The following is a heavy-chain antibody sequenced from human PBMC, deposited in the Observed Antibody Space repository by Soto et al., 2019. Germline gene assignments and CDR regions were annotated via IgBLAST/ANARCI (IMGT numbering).Heavy chain of an antibody. V-gene: IGHV4-38-2*01. D-gene: IGHD3-9*01. Sequence: PSETLSLTCAVSGYSIRSGYYWGWIRQPPGKGLEWIGTIFHIGSTYYNPSLKSRVTISIDTSKNEFSLKVSSVTAADTAVYYCARTPYYDILTGYGDYWGQGTLVTVSS. CDR3: ARTPYYDILTGYGDY. CDR1: GYSIRSGYY. CDR2: IFHIGST. J-gene: IGHJ4*02.